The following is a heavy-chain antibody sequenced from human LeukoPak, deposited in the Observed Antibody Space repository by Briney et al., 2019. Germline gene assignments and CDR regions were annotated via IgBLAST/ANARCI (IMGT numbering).Heavy chain of an antibody. CDR2: ISGSGGST. V-gene: IGHV3-23*01. CDR1: GFTFDDYG. J-gene: IGHJ4*02. CDR3: AKGSWYFDY. D-gene: IGHD2-15*01. Sequence: GGSLRLSCAASGFTFDDYGMSWVRQAPGRGLEWVSAISGSGGSTYYADSVKGRFTISRDNSKNTLYLQMNSLRAEDTAVYYCAKGSWYFDYWGQGTLVTVSS.